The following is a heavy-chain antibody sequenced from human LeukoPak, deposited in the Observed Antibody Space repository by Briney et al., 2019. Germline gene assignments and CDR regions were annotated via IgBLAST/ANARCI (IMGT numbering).Heavy chain of an antibody. J-gene: IGHJ4*02. Sequence: GGSLRLSCAASGFTFSSSSMSWVRQAPEKGLEWVSSITGSGDNTYYADSVKGRFTISRDNSKNTLYLQMNSLRAEATALYFCARLTQNWGQGTLVTVSS. CDR1: GFTFSSSS. CDR3: ARLTQN. D-gene: IGHD2-21*01. CDR2: ITGSGDNT. V-gene: IGHV3-23*01.